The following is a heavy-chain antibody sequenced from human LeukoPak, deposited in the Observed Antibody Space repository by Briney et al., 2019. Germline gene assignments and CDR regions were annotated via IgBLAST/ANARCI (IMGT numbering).Heavy chain of an antibody. J-gene: IGHJ6*04. D-gene: IGHD3-10*02. CDR3: AELGITMIGGV. CDR2: INWNGGST. V-gene: IGHV3-20*04. CDR1: GFTFDDSV. Sequence: GGSLRLSCAASGFTFDDSVMSWVRQAPGKGLEWVSGINWNGGSTGYADSVKGRFTISRDNAKNSLYLQMNSLRAEDTAVYYCAELGITMIGGVWGKGTTVTISS.